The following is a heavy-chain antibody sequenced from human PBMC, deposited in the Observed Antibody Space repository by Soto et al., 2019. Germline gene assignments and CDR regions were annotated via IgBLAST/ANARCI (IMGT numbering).Heavy chain of an antibody. CDR1: GFPFSVYW. J-gene: IGHJ4*02. D-gene: IGHD1-26*01. CDR2: INSDGSNT. CDR3: ATVGTLWELLS. V-gene: IGHV3-74*01. Sequence: EVQLVESGGGLVQPGGSLRLSCAASGFPFSVYWMHWVRQAPGKGLVWVSLINSDGSNTRYADSVKGRFTISRDNAKNTLYLQVSRLRAEDTAVYYCATVGTLWELLSWGQGTLVTVSS.